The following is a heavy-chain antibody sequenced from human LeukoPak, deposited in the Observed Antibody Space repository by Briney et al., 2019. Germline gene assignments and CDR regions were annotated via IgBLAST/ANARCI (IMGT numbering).Heavy chain of an antibody. V-gene: IGHV3-23*01. J-gene: IGHJ4*02. Sequence: PGGSLRLSCAASGFTFSNYAMSWVRQAPGKGLEWVSTISGGGVTTYYADSAKGRFTISRDNSKNTLYLQMNSLRAEDTAVYYCPRQSYASGWNPFASWGQGILVTVSS. CDR2: ISGGGVTT. D-gene: IGHD6-19*01. CDR3: PRQSYASGWNPFAS. CDR1: GFTFSNYA.